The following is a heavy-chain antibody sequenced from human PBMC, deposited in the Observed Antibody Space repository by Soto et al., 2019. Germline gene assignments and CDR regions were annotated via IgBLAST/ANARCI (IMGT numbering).Heavy chain of an antibody. Sequence: PSETLSLTCTVSGGSISSYYWSWIRQPPGKGLEWIGYIYYSGSTNYNPSLKSRVTISVDTSKNQFSLKLSSVTAADTAVYYCARGWVAEQLGPPDYWGQGTLVTVSS. CDR2: IYYSGST. J-gene: IGHJ4*02. V-gene: IGHV4-59*01. D-gene: IGHD6-6*01. CDR1: GGSISSYY. CDR3: ARGWVAEQLGPPDY.